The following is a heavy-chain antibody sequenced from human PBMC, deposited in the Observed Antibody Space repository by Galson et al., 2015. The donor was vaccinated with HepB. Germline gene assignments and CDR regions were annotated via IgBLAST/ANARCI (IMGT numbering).Heavy chain of an antibody. CDR3: ATDPVVAGSFDY. J-gene: IGHJ4*02. Sequence: SVKVSCKVSGYTLTELSMHWVRQAPGKGLEWMGGFDPEDGETIYAQKFQGRVTMTEDTSTDTAYMELSSLRSEDTAVYYCATDPVVAGSFDYWGQGTLVTVSS. D-gene: IGHD6-19*01. CDR1: GYTLTELS. V-gene: IGHV1-24*01. CDR2: FDPEDGET.